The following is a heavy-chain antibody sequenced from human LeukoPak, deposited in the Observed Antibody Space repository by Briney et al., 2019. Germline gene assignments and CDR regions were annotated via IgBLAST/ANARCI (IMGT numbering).Heavy chain of an antibody. V-gene: IGHV4-34*01. J-gene: IGHJ6*03. CDR3: AGRTYYYYYMDV. Sequence: PSETLSLTCAVYGGSFSGYYWSWIRQPPGKGLEWIGEINHSGSTNYNPSLKSRVTISVDTSKNQFSLKLSSVTAADTAVYYCAGRTYYYYYMDVWGKGTTVTVSS. CDR1: GGSFSGYY. CDR2: INHSGST.